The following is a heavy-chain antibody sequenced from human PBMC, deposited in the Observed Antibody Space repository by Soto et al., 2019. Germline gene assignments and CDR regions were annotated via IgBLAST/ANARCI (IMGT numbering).Heavy chain of an antibody. CDR1: GGSISSSNW. V-gene: IGHV4-4*02. CDR3: ARSVVTGIVIPSHWFDP. CDR2: IYHSGST. J-gene: IGHJ5*02. Sequence: SETLSLTCAVSGGSISSSNWWSWVRRPPGKGLEWIGEIYHSGSTNYNPSLKSRVTISVDTSQNQFSLKLLSVTAADTAIYYCARSVVTGIVIPSHWFDPWGQGTLVTVSS. D-gene: IGHD2-21*02.